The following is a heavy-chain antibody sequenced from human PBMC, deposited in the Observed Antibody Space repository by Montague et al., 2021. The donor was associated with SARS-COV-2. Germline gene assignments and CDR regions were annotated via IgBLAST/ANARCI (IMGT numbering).Heavy chain of an antibody. CDR1: GDSIGSANYQ. D-gene: IGHD3/OR15-3a*01. CDR2: ISHSGSA. V-gene: IGHV4-39*01. Sequence: SETLSLTCNVSGDSIGSANYQWAWFRQPPGKGLQWVGSISHSGSAYYNPSLKSRLTISVDMSKRLFSLDVESVAVADTAFYYCARQVGDFWTGFYVDSWGQGTLVTVSS. CDR3: ARQVGDFWTGFYVDS. J-gene: IGHJ4*02.